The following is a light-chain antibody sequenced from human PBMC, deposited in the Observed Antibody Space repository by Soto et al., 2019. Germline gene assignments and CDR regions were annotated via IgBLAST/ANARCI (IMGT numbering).Light chain of an antibody. CDR3: QQYNSYSPGRT. V-gene: IGKV1-5*03. J-gene: IGKJ1*01. CDR1: QSISSW. Sequence: DIQMTQSPSTLSASVGDRVTITCRASQSISSWLAWYQQKPGKAPKLLIYKASSLESGVPSRFSGSGSRTEFTLTISSLQPHDFATYYCQQYNSYSPGRTFGQGTKVEIK. CDR2: KAS.